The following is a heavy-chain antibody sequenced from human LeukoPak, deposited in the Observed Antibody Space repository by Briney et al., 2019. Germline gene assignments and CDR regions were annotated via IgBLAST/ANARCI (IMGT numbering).Heavy chain of an antibody. V-gene: IGHV4-4*07. CDR3: AREGGGSNRCLD. CDR2: IYATGTT. Sequence: SETLSLTRTVSGGSISGYSWSWIRQPAGKGLEWIGRIYATGTTNYNPSLKSRVTMSVDTSKNQFSLNLTSVTAADTAVYYCAREGGGSNRCLDWGQGTLVTVSS. D-gene: IGHD3-16*02. CDR1: GGSISGYS. J-gene: IGHJ1*01.